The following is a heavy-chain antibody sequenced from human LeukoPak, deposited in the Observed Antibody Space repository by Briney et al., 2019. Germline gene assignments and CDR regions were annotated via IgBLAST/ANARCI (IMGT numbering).Heavy chain of an antibody. CDR3: ASASSGWYDAFDI. CDR2: IYYMGNT. D-gene: IGHD6-19*01. CDR1: GGPIDSFY. Sequence: SETLSLTCTVSGGPIDSFYWSWIRQPPGKGLEWIGSIYYMGNTYYNPSLKSRLTISIEKSKSQFSLNLASVTAADTAFYYCASASSGWYDAFDIWDQGTMVTVSS. J-gene: IGHJ3*02. V-gene: IGHV4-59*01.